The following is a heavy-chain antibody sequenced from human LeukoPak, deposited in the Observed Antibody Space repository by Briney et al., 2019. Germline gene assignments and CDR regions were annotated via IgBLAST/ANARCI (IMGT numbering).Heavy chain of an antibody. V-gene: IGHV4-30-2*01. CDR3: ARDASHPTVVTFD. CDR1: GGSISSGGYY. D-gene: IGHD4-23*01. Sequence: SETLSLTCTVSGGSISSGGYYWSWIRQPPGKGLEWIGYIYHSGSTYYNPSHKSRVTISVDRSKNQFSLKLSSVTAADTAVYYCARDASHPTVVTFDWGQGTLVTVSS. J-gene: IGHJ4*02. CDR2: IYHSGST.